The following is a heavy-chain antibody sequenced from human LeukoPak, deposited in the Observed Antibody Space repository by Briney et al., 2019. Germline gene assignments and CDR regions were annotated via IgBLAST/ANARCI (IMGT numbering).Heavy chain of an antibody. CDR3: ARDGKAVAEGDYYYYMDV. CDR2: ISSSSSYI. V-gene: IGHV3-21*01. J-gene: IGHJ6*03. Sequence: PGGSLRLSCAASGFTFSSYSMNWVRQAPGKGLEWVSSISSSSSYIYYADSVKGRFTISRDNAKNSLYLQMNSLRAEDTAVYYCARDGKAVAEGDYYYYMDVWGKGTTVTVSS. CDR1: GFTFSSYS. D-gene: IGHD6-19*01.